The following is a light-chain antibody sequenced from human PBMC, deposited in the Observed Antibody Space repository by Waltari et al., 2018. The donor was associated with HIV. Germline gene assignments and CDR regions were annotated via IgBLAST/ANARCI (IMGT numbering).Light chain of an antibody. CDR3: NSRDNNDNHVV. CDR2: GKN. V-gene: IGLV3-19*01. Sequence: SSELTQDPAVSVALVQTVRTTCQGNSPRNYYASWYQQKPGQAPVLVIYGKNNRPSGIPDRFSGSSSGNTASLTITGAQAEDEADYYCNSRDNNDNHVVFGGGTKVTVL. CDR1: SPRNYY. J-gene: IGLJ2*01.